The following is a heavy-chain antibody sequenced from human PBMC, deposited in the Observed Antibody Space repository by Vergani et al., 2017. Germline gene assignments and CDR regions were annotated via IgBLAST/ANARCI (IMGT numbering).Heavy chain of an antibody. Sequence: EVQLVESGGGLVQPGRSLRLSCAASGFTVSSNYMSWVRQAQGTGLEWVSVIYSGGRTYYADSVKGRFTIARDNSKNTLYLQMNSLRAEDTAVYYCARVVSTLGYYYYYMDVWGKGTTVTVSS. CDR2: IYSGGRT. CDR3: ARVVSTLGYYYYYMDV. V-gene: IGHV3-53*01. CDR1: GFTVSSNY. D-gene: IGHD3-16*01. J-gene: IGHJ6*03.